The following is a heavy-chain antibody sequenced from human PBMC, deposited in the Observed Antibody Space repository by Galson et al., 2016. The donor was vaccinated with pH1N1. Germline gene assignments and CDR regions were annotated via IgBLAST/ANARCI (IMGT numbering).Heavy chain of an antibody. D-gene: IGHD1-26*01. CDR1: GYTLSELA. CDR2: FDPEDDKP. Sequence: SCKVSGYTLSELAIHWVRQTPGKGLEWMGGFDPEDDKPFYAQTFEGRVTMTQDTSTDTAYMQLSSLTSNDAAVYYCATEYRGSYYVPRYFDLWGLGTLVSVFS. V-gene: IGHV1-24*01. CDR3: ATEYRGSYYVPRYFDL. J-gene: IGHJ2*01.